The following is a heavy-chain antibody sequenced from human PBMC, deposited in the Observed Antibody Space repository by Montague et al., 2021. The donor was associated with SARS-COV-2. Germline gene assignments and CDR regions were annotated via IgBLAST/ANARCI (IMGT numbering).Heavy chain of an antibody. Sequence: SLRLSCEVSEFTFSSYAMSLVRQAPGKGLEWVSVPSGSGGSTYYSYSXKGMFTISRDNSKNTLYLQIHSLRAEDTAVYYCAKGLSSGSYYSSYFDYWGQGTLVTVSS. D-gene: IGHD3-10*01. CDR3: AKGLSSGSYYSSYFDY. CDR1: EFTFSSYA. J-gene: IGHJ4*02. V-gene: IGHV3-23*01. CDR2: PSGSGGST.